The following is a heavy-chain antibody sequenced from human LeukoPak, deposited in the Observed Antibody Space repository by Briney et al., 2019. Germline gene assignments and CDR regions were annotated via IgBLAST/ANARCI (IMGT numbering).Heavy chain of an antibody. D-gene: IGHD3-16*01. CDR3: ATFPNGGY. CDR1: GFKFTGYD. CDR2: MNPNNGKT. J-gene: IGHJ4*02. Sequence: ASVKVSCKASGFKFTGYDINWVRQASGRGLEWMGWMNPNNGKTGYAQKFQGRVTMTEDTSTDTAYMELSSLRSEDTAVYYCATFPNGGYWGQGTLVTVSS. V-gene: IGHV1-8*01.